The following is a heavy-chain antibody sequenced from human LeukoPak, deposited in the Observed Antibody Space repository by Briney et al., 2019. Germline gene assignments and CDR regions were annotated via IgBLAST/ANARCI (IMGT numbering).Heavy chain of an antibody. CDR3: AMDKPPTFIAVAGTFDY. D-gene: IGHD6-19*01. CDR1: GFTFSSYA. CDR2: ISYDGSNK. Sequence: SGGSLRLSCAASGFTFSSYAMHWVRQAPGKGLEWVAVISYDGSNKYYADSVKGRFTISRDNSKNTLYLQMNSLRAEDTAVYYCAMDKPPTFIAVAGTFDYWGQGTLVTVSS. V-gene: IGHV3-30-3*01. J-gene: IGHJ4*02.